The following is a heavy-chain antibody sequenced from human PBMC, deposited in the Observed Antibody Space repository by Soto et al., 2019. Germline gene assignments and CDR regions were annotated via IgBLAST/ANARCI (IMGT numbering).Heavy chain of an antibody. Sequence: GASVKVSCKASGYTFTSYAMHWVRQAPGQRLEWMGWINAGNGNTKYSQKFQGRVTITRDTSASTAYMELSSLRSEDTAVYYCARDKIFGVVITPNWFDPWGQGTLVTVSS. J-gene: IGHJ5*02. CDR1: GYTFTSYA. CDR2: INAGNGNT. D-gene: IGHD3-3*01. CDR3: ARDKIFGVVITPNWFDP. V-gene: IGHV1-3*01.